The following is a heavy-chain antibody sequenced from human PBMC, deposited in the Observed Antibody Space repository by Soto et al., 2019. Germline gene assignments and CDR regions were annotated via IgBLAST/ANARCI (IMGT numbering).Heavy chain of an antibody. Sequence: QVQLQESGPGLVKPSQILSLTCTVSGGSISSGGYYWSWIRQHPGKGLEWIGYIYYSGSTYYNPSLKSRVTISVDTSKNQFSLKLSSVTAADTAVYYCARDRAGALYFDYWGQGTLVTVSS. CDR1: GGSISSGGYY. D-gene: IGHD6-13*01. CDR2: IYYSGST. CDR3: ARDRAGALYFDY. V-gene: IGHV4-31*03. J-gene: IGHJ4*02.